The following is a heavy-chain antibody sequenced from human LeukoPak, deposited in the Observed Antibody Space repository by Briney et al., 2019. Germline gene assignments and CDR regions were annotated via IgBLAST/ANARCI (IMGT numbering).Heavy chain of an antibody. CDR1: GGSISSSSYS. CDR3: ASLIAAGYFDH. V-gene: IGHV4-39*01. CDR2: IYHSGGT. Sequence: PSATLSLTCTVSGGSISSSSYSWGWIRQPPGKGLEWIGVIYHSGGTYYNPSLKSRLTMSVDTSKNQFSLKLSSVTATDTAVYYCASLIAAGYFDHWGQGTLVTVSS. D-gene: IGHD6-13*01. J-gene: IGHJ4*02.